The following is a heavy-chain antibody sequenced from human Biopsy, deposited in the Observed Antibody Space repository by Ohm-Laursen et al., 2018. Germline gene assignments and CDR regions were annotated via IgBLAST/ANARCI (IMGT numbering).Heavy chain of an antibody. D-gene: IGHD3-16*01. CDR2: INHRGST. Sequence: GTLSLTCAVYGGSFSGHYWSWIRQPPGKGLEWIGEINHRGSTNYNPSLKSRVTISVDTSKNQFSLKLRSVTAADTAVYYCARAVDYYDPYYYYGLDVWGQGTTVTVSS. CDR1: GGSFSGHY. V-gene: IGHV4-34*01. J-gene: IGHJ6*02. CDR3: ARAVDYYDPYYYYGLDV.